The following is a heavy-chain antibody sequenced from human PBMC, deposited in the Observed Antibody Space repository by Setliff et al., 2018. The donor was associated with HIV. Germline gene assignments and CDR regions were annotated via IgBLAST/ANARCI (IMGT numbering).Heavy chain of an antibody. CDR2: IYYSGST. Sequence: SATLSLTCTVSGGSISSYYWSWIRQPPGKGLEWIGYIYYSGSTNYNPSLKSRVTISVDASKNQFSLKLSSVTAADTAVYYCARGIGIFGVVYYYYYMDVWGKGTTVTVSS. D-gene: IGHD3-3*01. CDR1: GGSISSYY. J-gene: IGHJ6*03. CDR3: ARGIGIFGVVYYYYYMDV. V-gene: IGHV4-59*01.